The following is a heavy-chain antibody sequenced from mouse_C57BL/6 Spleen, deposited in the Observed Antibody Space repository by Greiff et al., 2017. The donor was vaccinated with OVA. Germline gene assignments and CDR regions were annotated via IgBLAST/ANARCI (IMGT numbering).Heavy chain of an antibody. J-gene: IGHJ1*03. V-gene: IGHV1-26*01. D-gene: IGHD1-1*01. CDR2: INPNNGGT. CDR3: AFYYYGSSGGYFDV. Sequence: VQLQQSGPELVKPGASVKISCKASGYTFTDYYMNWVKQSHGKSLEWIGDINPNNGGTSYNQKFKGKATLTVDKSSSTAYMELRSLTSEDSAVYYCAFYYYGSSGGYFDVWGTGTTVTVSS. CDR1: GYTFTDYY.